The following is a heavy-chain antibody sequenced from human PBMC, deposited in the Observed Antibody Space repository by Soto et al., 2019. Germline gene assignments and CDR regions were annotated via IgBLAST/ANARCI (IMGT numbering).Heavy chain of an antibody. Sequence: GGSLRLSCAASGFTLSSYWMSWVRQAPGKGLEWVANIKQDGSEKYYVDSVKGRFTISRDNAKNSLYLQMNSLRAEDTAVYYCAREIGRASLDIVVVVTAPGVEYWGQGTLVTVSS. J-gene: IGHJ4*02. CDR2: IKQDGSEK. D-gene: IGHD2-15*01. CDR3: AREIGRASLDIVVVVTAPGVEY. V-gene: IGHV3-7*01. CDR1: GFTLSSYW.